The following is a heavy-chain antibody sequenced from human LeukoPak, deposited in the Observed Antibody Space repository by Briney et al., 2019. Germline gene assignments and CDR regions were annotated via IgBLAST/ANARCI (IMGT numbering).Heavy chain of an antibody. D-gene: IGHD3-3*01. CDR3: ARGYDFWSGYYTGEGWFDP. CDR1: GGPFSGYY. V-gene: IGHV4-34*01. Sequence: SETLSLTCAVYGGPFSGYYWSWIRQPPGKGLEWIGEINHSGSTNYNPSLKSRVTISVDTSKNQFSLKLSSVTAADTAVYYCARGYDFWSGYYTGEGWFDPWGQGTLVTVSS. CDR2: INHSGST. J-gene: IGHJ5*02.